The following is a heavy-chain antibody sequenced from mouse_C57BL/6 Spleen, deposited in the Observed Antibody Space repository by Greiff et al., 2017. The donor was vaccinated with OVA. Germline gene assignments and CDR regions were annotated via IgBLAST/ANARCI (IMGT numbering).Heavy chain of an antibody. D-gene: IGHD2-4*01. J-gene: IGHJ4*01. CDR3: ARRGRLPLYAMDY. Sequence: VQLQQSGPELVKPGASVKMSCKASGYTFTDYNMHWVKQSHGKSLEWIGYINPNNGGTSYNQKFKGKATLTVNKSSSTAYMELRSLTSEDSAVYYCARRGRLPLYAMDYWGQGTSVTVSS. V-gene: IGHV1-22*01. CDR1: GYTFTDYN. CDR2: INPNNGGT.